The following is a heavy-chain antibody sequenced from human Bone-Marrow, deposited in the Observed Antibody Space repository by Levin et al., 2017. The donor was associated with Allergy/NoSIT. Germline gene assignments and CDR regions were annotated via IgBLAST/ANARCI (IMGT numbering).Heavy chain of an antibody. D-gene: IGHD2/OR15-2a*01. CDR3: GAYSLSGVY. CDR2: ISPSNSYM. CDR1: GFTFSSYY. Sequence: GESLKISCEASGFTFSSYYMNWVCQAPGKGLDWVSSISPSNSYMYYADSVSGRFPISRDNAKNSLSLQMDSLTAEDTAVYYCGAYSLSGVYWGQGALVTVSP. J-gene: IGHJ4*02. V-gene: IGHV3-21*06.